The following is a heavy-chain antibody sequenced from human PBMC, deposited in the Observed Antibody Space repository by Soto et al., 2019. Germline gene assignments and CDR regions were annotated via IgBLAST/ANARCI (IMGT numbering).Heavy chain of an antibody. Sequence: QVQLVQSGGGVVQPGRSLRVSCTASGFTFRNYGIHWVRQAPGRGLEWVAAVSADGSRSEYVDSVKGRFTVSRDNSQSTVSLQMDSLRAEDTAVYYCSKDFEIYTLIYSGDYWGQGTPVTVSS. CDR1: GFTFRNYG. CDR3: SKDFEIYTLIYSGDY. CDR2: VSADGSRS. D-gene: IGHD2-15*01. J-gene: IGHJ4*02. V-gene: IGHV3-30*18.